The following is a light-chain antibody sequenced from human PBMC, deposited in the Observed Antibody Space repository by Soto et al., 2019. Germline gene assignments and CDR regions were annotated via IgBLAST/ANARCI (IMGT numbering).Light chain of an antibody. Sequence: EIGLTQSPGTLSWSTGERATLSCRASQSVSSSHLAWYQHKPGQAPRLVIYAASSRATGSPDRFSGGLSGTDFNLTISRLETEDFAVYYCQQYGYSPITFGQGTRLEI. CDR2: AAS. CDR1: QSVSSSH. V-gene: IGKV3-20*01. CDR3: QQYGYSPIT. J-gene: IGKJ5*01.